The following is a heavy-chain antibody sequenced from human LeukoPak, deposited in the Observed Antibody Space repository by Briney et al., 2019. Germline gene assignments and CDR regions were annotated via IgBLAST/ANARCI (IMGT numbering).Heavy chain of an antibody. J-gene: IGHJ5*02. D-gene: IGHD3-10*01. CDR2: IFHSGST. CDR1: GHSISSGYY. CDR3: ASVVGAYYYGSGSTGWFDP. Sequence: PSETLSLTCTVSGHSISSGYYWGWIRQSPGKGLEWIGNIFHSGSTYYNPSLKSRATISVDTSKNQFSLKLSSVTAADTAVYYCASVVGAYYYGSGSTGWFDPWGQGTLVTVSS. V-gene: IGHV4-38-2*02.